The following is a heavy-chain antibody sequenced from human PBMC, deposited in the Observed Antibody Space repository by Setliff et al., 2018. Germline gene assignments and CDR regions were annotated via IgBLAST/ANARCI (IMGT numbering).Heavy chain of an antibody. CDR2: IIHSGST. D-gene: IGHD6-13*01. CDR3: ARIIPAAPHKINWFDP. Sequence: PSETLSLTCAVYGGSFSGYYWSWIRQPPGKRLEWTGEIIHSGSTNYNPSLKSRVTISMDTSKNQFSLKVSSVTAADTAVYYCARIIPAAPHKINWFDPWGQGTLVTVSS. CDR1: GGSFSGYY. J-gene: IGHJ5*02. V-gene: IGHV4-34*12.